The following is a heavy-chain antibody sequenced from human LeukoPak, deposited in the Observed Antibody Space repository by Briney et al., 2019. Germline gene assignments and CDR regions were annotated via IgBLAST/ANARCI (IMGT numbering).Heavy chain of an antibody. CDR2: INPNSDDT. D-gene: IGHD1-26*01. CDR1: GYTFTCYY. Sequence: ASVKVSCKASGYTFTCYYIHWVRQAPAQGLEWMGRINPNSDDTNYAQKFQGRVTLTRDTSISTAYMELRSLRSDDTAVYYCARGGAIIGWFDPWGQGTLVTVSS. J-gene: IGHJ5*02. CDR3: ARGGAIIGWFDP. V-gene: IGHV1-2*06.